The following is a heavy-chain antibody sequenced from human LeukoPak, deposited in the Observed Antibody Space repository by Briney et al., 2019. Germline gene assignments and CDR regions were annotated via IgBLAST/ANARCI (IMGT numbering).Heavy chain of an antibody. CDR3: ASTQVGANDPSEYYYMDV. Sequence: PGGSLRLSCAASGFTFSSYWMSWVRQAPGKGLEWVANIKQDGSEKYYVDSVKGRFTISRDNAKNSLYLQMNSLRAEDTAVYYCASTQVGANDPSEYYYMDVWGKGTTVTVSS. D-gene: IGHD1-1*01. V-gene: IGHV3-7*01. CDR1: GFTFSSYW. J-gene: IGHJ6*03. CDR2: IKQDGSEK.